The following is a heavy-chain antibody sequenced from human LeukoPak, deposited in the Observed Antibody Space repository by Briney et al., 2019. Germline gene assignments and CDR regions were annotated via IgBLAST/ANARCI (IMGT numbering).Heavy chain of an antibody. D-gene: IGHD6-6*01. Sequence: SETPSLTCTVSGGSISSYYWSWIRQPPGKGLEWIGYIYYSGSTNYNPSLKSRVTISVDTSKNQFSLKLSSVTAADTAVYYCARLSQIVAFDIWGQGTMVTVSS. J-gene: IGHJ3*02. V-gene: IGHV4-59*12. CDR3: ARLSQIVAFDI. CDR1: GGSISSYY. CDR2: IYYSGST.